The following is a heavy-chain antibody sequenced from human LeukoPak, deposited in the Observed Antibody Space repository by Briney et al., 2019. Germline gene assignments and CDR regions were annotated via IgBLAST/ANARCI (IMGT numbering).Heavy chain of an antibody. V-gene: IGHV3-48*01. CDR2: ISSSSSTI. CDR3: ARDRSYSSSPWHDY. J-gene: IGHJ4*02. D-gene: IGHD6-6*01. Sequence: PGGSLRLSCAASGFTFSSYSMNWVRQAPGKGLEWVSYISSSSSTIYYADSVKGRFTISRDNAKNSLYLQMNSLRTEDTAVYYCARDRSYSSSPWHDYWGQGTLVTVSS. CDR1: GFTFSSYS.